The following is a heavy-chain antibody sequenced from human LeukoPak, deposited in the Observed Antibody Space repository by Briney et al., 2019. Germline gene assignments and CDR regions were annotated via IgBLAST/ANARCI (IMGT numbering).Heavy chain of an antibody. CDR1: GFTFSSYA. Sequence: PGGSPRLSCAASGFTFSSYAMSWVRQAPGKGLEWVSAISGSGGSTYYADSVKGRFTISRDNSKNTLYLQMNSLRAEDTAVYYCAKDPDDSSGYYDYWGQGTLVTVSS. D-gene: IGHD3-22*01. CDR3: AKDPDDSSGYYDY. J-gene: IGHJ4*02. CDR2: ISGSGGST. V-gene: IGHV3-23*01.